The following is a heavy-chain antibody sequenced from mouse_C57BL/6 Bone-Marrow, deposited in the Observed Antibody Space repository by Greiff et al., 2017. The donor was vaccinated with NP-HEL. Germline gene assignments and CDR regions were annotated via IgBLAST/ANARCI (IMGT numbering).Heavy chain of an antibody. J-gene: IGHJ3*01. V-gene: IGHV1-81*01. Sequence: VQGVESGAELARPGASVKLSCKASGYTFTSYGISWVKQRTGQGLEWIGEIYPRSGNTYYNEKFKGKATLTADKSSSTAYMELRSLTSEDSAVYFCANYYYGSSFAYWGQGTLVTVSA. CDR1: GYTFTSYG. D-gene: IGHD1-1*01. CDR3: ANYYYGSSFAY. CDR2: IYPRSGNT.